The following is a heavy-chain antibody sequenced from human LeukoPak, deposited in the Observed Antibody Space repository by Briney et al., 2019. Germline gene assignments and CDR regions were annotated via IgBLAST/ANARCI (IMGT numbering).Heavy chain of an antibody. CDR2: IYHSGST. CDR1: GGSINSDGYF. Sequence: SETLSLTCTVSGGSINSDGYFWSWIRQPPGKCLEWIGFIYHSGSTYYNPSLKSRVTISVDRSKNQFSLKLSSVTAADTAVYYCASICLDSGSDFDYWGQGTLVTVSS. CDR3: ASICLDSGSDFDY. D-gene: IGHD1-26*01. V-gene: IGHV4-30-2*01. J-gene: IGHJ4*02.